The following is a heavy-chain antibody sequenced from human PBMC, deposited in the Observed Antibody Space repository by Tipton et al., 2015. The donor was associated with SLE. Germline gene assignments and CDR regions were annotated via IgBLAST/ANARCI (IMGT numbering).Heavy chain of an antibody. CDR1: GFTFSIYW. D-gene: IGHD3-22*01. Sequence: SLRLSCAASGFTFSIYWMSWVRQAPGKGLEWVSAISGSGGSTYYADSVKGRFTISRDNSKNTLYLQMNSLRAEDTAVYYCAKVSSGYYYYGMDVWGQGTTVTVSS. V-gene: IGHV3-23*01. J-gene: IGHJ6*02. CDR3: AKVSSGYYYYGMDV. CDR2: ISGSGGST.